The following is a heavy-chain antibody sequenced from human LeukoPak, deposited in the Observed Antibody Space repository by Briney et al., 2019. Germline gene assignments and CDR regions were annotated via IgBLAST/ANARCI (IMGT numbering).Heavy chain of an antibody. V-gene: IGHV4-59*01. J-gene: IGHJ6*02. CDR2: IYYSGST. Sequence: SETLSLTCTVSGGSISSCYWSWIRQPPGKGLEWIGYIYYSGSTNYNPSLKSRVTISVDTSKNQFSLKLSSVTAADTAVYCCARGTVTYYYYYYGMDVWGQGTTVTVSS. CDR1: GGSISSCY. CDR3: ARGTVTYYYYYYGMDV. D-gene: IGHD4-17*01.